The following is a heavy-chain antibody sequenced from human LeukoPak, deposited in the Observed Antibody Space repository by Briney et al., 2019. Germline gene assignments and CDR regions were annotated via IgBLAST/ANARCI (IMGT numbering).Heavy chain of an antibody. Sequence: KPSETLSLTCAVYGGSFSGYYWSWIRQPPGKGLEWIGEINHSGSTNYNPSLKSRVTISVDTFKNQFSLKLSSVTAADTAVYYCARVSSGWYGIIDYWGQGTLVTVSS. CDR3: ARVSSGWYGIIDY. CDR2: INHSGST. J-gene: IGHJ4*02. D-gene: IGHD6-19*01. V-gene: IGHV4-34*01. CDR1: GGSFSGYY.